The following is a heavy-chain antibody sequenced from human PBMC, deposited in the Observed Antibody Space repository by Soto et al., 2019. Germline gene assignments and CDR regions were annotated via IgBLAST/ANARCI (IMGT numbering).Heavy chain of an antibody. CDR1: GFTFDDYA. Sequence: EVQLVESGGGLVQPGRSLRLSCAASGFTFDDYAMHWVRQAPGKGLEWVSGISWNSGSIGYADSVKGRFTISRDNAKNSLYLQMNSLRAEDTALYYCAKSHVFCTVTTCYSDYWGQGTLVTVSS. V-gene: IGHV3-9*01. CDR3: AKSHVFCTVTTCYSDY. CDR2: ISWNSGSI. J-gene: IGHJ4*02. D-gene: IGHD4-4*01.